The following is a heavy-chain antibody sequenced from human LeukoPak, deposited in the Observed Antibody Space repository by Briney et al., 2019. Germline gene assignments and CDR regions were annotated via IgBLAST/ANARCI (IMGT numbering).Heavy chain of an antibody. CDR1: GYSISSGYY. CDR3: ARQLNAFDI. CDR2: IYHSGST. J-gene: IGHJ3*02. Sequence: SETLSLTCAVSGYSISSGYYWGWIRPPPGKGLEWIGSIYHSGSTYYNPSLKSRVTISVDTSKNQFPLKLSSVTAADTAVYYCARQLNAFDIWGQGTMVTVSS. D-gene: IGHD5-24*01. V-gene: IGHV4-38-2*01.